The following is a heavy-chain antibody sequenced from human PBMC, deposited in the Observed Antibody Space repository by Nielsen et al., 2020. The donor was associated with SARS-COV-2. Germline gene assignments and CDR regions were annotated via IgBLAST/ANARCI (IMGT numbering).Heavy chain of an antibody. CDR2: ISSSGSTI. Sequence: GESLKISCAASGFTFSSYSMNWVRQAPGKGLEWVSYISSSGSTIYYADSVKGRFTISRDNAKNSLYLQMNSLRDEDTAVYYCTRDRLKGYCSGGSCLPFDYWGQGTLVTVSS. CDR3: TRDRLKGYCSGGSCLPFDY. D-gene: IGHD2-15*01. V-gene: IGHV3-48*02. CDR1: GFTFSSYS. J-gene: IGHJ4*02.